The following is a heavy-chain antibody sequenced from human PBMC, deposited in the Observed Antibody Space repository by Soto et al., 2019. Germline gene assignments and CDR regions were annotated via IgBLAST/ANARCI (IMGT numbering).Heavy chain of an antibody. CDR2: IYYSGST. CDR1: GGSISSYY. J-gene: IGHJ5*02. D-gene: IGHD3-22*01. V-gene: IGHV4-59*01. CDR3: ARARDYYDSRPFDP. Sequence: QVQLQESGPGLVKPSETLSLTCTVSGGSISSYYWSWIRQPPGKGLEWLGYIYYSGSTNYHPSLKSRVTLSVDTSKNQFSLKLSSVTAADTAVYYCARARDYYDSRPFDPLGQGTLVTVSS.